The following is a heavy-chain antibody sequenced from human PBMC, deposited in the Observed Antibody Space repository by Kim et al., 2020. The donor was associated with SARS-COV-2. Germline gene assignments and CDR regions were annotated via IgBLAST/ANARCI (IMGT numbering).Heavy chain of an antibody. J-gene: IGHJ4*02. CDR3: SGSLHC. V-gene: IGHV3-7*01. CDR2: KQDGSKK. Sequence: KQDGSKKYYVDSGTGRLTISRDTAKNSLYLQMNSLRAEDTAVYYCSGSLHCWGQGTLVTVSS.